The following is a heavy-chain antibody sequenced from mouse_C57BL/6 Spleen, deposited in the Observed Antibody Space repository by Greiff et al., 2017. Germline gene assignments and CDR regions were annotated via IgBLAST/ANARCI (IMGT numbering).Heavy chain of an antibody. CDR2: IYPGDGDT. CDR1: GYAFSSYW. CDR3: ARGLGRDYAMDY. D-gene: IGHD4-1*01. J-gene: IGHJ4*01. Sequence: QVQLQQSGPELVKPGASVKISCKASGYAFSSYWMNWVKQRPGKGLEWIGRIYPGDGDTNYNGKFKGKATLTADNSSSTAYMQLSSLTSEDSAVYVCARGLGRDYAMDYWGQGTSVTVSS. V-gene: IGHV1-82*01.